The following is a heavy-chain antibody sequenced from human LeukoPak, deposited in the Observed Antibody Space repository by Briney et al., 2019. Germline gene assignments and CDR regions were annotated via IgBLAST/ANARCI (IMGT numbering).Heavy chain of an antibody. V-gene: IGHV3-33*01. CDR3: ARARLEGTGPHWFDP. CDR2: IWYDGGNK. D-gene: IGHD1-1*01. Sequence: GGSLRLSCAASGFTFSAYGFHWVRQAPGKGLEWVAIIWYDGGNKYYADSVKGRFTISRDNSKNTLYLQMNSLRAEDTAIYYCARARLEGTGPHWFDPWGQGTLVTVSS. CDR1: GFTFSAYG. J-gene: IGHJ5*02.